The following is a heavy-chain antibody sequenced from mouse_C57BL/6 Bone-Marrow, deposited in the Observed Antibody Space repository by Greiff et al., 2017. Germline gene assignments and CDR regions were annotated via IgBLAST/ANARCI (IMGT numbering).Heavy chain of an antibody. CDR2: ISDGGSYT. CDR3: ARVLYYGLDY. V-gene: IGHV5-4*03. D-gene: IGHD1-1*01. J-gene: IGHJ2*01. CDR1: GFPFSSYA. Sequence: DVMLVESGGGLVKPGGSLKLSCAASGFPFSSYAMSWVRQTPEKRLEWVATISDGGSYTYYPDNVKGRFTISRDNAKNNLYLQMSHLKSEDTAMYYCARVLYYGLDYWGQGTTLTVSS.